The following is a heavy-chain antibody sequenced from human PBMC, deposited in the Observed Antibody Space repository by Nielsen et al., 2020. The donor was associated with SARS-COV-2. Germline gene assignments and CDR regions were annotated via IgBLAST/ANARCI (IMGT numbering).Heavy chain of an antibody. V-gene: IGHV4-30-2*01. Sequence: SETLSLTCAVSGGSISSGGYSWSWIRQPPGKGLEWIGYIYHSGRTYYNPSLKSRVTISVDRSKNQFSLKLSSVTAADTAMHYCARGGRITFGGADDAFDIWGQGTMVTVSS. CDR3: ARGGRITFGGADDAFDI. CDR1: GGSISSGGYS. CDR2: IYHSGRT. D-gene: IGHD3-16*01. J-gene: IGHJ3*02.